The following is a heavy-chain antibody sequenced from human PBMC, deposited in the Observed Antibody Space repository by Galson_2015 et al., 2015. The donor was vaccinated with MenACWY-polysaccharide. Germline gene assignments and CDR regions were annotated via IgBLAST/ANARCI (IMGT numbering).Heavy chain of an antibody. CDR2: IFNRGGT. Sequence: TLSLTCSVSGGSISSAGYHWTWIRQHPGKGPEWIGYIFNRGGTNSNPSLKSRVTVSADRSNNQFSLKLTSLTAADTAVYYCAGIPSTMTSFGWFGPWGQGILVTVSS. CDR1: GGSISSAGYH. CDR3: AGIPSTMTSFGWFGP. V-gene: IGHV4-31*03. D-gene: IGHD4-17*01. J-gene: IGHJ5*02.